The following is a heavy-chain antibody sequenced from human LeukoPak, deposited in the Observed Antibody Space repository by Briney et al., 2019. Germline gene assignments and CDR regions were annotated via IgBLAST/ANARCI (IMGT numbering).Heavy chain of an antibody. V-gene: IGHV4-34*01. CDR2: INHSGST. Sequence: SETLSLTCAVYGGSFSGYYWSWIRQPPGKGLEWFGEINHSGSTNYNPSLKSRVTISVDTSKNQFSLKLSSVTAADTAVYYCARASPFAARRKYNWFDPWGQGTLVTVSS. CDR3: ARASPFAARRKYNWFDP. CDR1: GGSFSGYY. D-gene: IGHD6-6*01. J-gene: IGHJ5*02.